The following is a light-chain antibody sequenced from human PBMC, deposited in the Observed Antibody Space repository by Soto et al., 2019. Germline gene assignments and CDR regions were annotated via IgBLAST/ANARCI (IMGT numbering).Light chain of an antibody. V-gene: IGKV3-20*01. J-gene: IGKJ3*01. CDR2: GAS. Sequence: EIVLTQSPGTLSLSPGERATLSCRASQSINSRYLAWYQQKPGQAPRLLIYGASSRATGIPDRFSDSGFGTDFTLTISRLEPEDFAVYYCRQFGSSPGFTFGPGTKLDI. CDR1: QSINSRY. CDR3: RQFGSSPGFT.